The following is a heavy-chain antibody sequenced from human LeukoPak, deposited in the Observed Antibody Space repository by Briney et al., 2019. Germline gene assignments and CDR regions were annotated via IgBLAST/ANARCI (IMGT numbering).Heavy chain of an antibody. CDR2: IWYDGSNK. CDR1: GFTFSSYD. D-gene: IGHD3-3*01. CDR3: ARDWRLPTYYDFWSGYPSLPHVGMDV. V-gene: IGHV3-33*01. J-gene: IGHJ6*02. Sequence: PGGSLRLSCAASGFTFSSYDMHWVRQAPGKGLEWVAVIWYDGSNKYYADSVKGRFTISRDNSKNTLYLQMNSLRAEDTAVYYCARDWRLPTYYDFWSGYPSLPHVGMDVWGQGTTVTVSS.